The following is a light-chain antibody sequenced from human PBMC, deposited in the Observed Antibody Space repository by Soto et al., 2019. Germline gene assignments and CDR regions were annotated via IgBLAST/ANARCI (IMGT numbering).Light chain of an antibody. Sequence: DIQMTQSPSSLSASVGDRVTITCRAGQTIFTFLNWYQQKPGKAPKLLIYAASSLKSGVPSRFSGSGSGTDFTLTISILQPDDFATYYCQQSYSLPPTFGQGTKVDTK. CDR2: AAS. CDR1: QTIFTF. J-gene: IGKJ1*01. V-gene: IGKV1-39*01. CDR3: QQSYSLPPT.